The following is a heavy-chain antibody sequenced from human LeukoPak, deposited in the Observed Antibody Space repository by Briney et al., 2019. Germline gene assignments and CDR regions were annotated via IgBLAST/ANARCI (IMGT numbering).Heavy chain of an antibody. D-gene: IGHD2-2*01. V-gene: IGHV3-23*01. Sequence: GGSLRLSCAASGFTFSSYGMSWVRQAPGKGLEWVSAISGSGGSTYYADSVKGRFTISRDNSKNTLYLQMNSLRAEDTAVYYCAKDRRFLVVVPAADYWGQGTLVTVSS. CDR1: GFTFSSYG. J-gene: IGHJ4*02. CDR3: AKDRRFLVVVPAADY. CDR2: ISGSGGST.